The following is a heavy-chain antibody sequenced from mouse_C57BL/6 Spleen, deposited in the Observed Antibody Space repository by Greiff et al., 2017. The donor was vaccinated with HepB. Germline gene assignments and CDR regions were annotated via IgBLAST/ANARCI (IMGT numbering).Heavy chain of an antibody. J-gene: IGHJ3*01. V-gene: IGHV5-9-1*02. CDR2: ISSGGDYI. CDR1: GFNFSSYA. D-gene: IGHD3-2*02. CDR3: TRGSSGYGFAY. Sequence: EVQLVESGEGLVKPGGSLKLSCAASGFNFSSYAMSWVRQTPEKRLEWVAYISSGGDYIYYADTVKGRFTISRDNARNTLYLQMSSLKSEDTAMYYCTRGSSGYGFAYWGQGTLVTVSA.